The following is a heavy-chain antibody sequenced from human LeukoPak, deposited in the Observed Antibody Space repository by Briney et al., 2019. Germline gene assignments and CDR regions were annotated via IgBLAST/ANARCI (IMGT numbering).Heavy chain of an antibody. J-gene: IGHJ4*02. CDR3: ARDYGDFWFDAGPFDY. D-gene: IGHD4-17*01. V-gene: IGHV3-33*08. CDR1: GFTFSSYG. CDR2: IWYDGSNK. Sequence: GRSLRLSCAASGFTFSSYGMHWVRQAPGKGLEWVAVIWYDGSNKYYADSVKGRFTISRDNSKNTLYLQMNSLRAEDTAVYYCARDYGDFWFDAGPFDYWGQGTLVTVSS.